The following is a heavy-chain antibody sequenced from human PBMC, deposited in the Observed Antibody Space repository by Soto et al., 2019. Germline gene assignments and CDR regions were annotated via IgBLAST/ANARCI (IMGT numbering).Heavy chain of an antibody. Sequence: QVQLMQSGAEVKKPGASVKVSCKASGYTFSGYYMHWVRQAPGQGLEWMGWINTLSGDTSFPQKFQGRLAMTRDTSIDTAFMEVSRLTSDDTAIYYCARSLLNVILPLAYWGQGTLVSVSS. CDR3: ARSLLNVILPLAY. CDR2: INTLSGDT. J-gene: IGHJ4*02. D-gene: IGHD3-3*02. V-gene: IGHV1-2*02. CDR1: GYTFSGYY.